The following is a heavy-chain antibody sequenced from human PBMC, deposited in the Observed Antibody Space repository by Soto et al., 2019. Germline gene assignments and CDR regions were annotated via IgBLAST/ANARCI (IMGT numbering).Heavy chain of an antibody. V-gene: IGHV3-30*18. Sequence: GGSLRLSCAASGFTFSSYGMHWVRQSPGKGLEWVAVISFDGSNKNYADSVKGRFTISRDSSKNTLYLQMNSLRAEDTAVYYCAKDWGQIGYCSGGSCYSCPNFWGQGTLVTVSS. D-gene: IGHD2-15*01. CDR1: GFTFSSYG. J-gene: IGHJ4*02. CDR3: AKDWGQIGYCSGGSCYSCPNF. CDR2: ISFDGSNK.